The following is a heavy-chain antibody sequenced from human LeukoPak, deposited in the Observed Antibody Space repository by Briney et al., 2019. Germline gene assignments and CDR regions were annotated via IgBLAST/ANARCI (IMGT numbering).Heavy chain of an antibody. CDR3: ARKVSLGYSGYDFDY. J-gene: IGHJ4*02. D-gene: IGHD5-12*01. CDR1: GYTFTSYG. CDR2: ISAYNGNT. V-gene: IGHV1-18*01. Sequence: ASVKVSCKASGYTFTSYGISLVRQAPGQGLEWMGWISAYNGNTNYAQKLQGRVTMTTDTSTGTAYMELRSLRSDDTAVYYCARKVSLGYSGYDFDYWGQGTLVTVSS.